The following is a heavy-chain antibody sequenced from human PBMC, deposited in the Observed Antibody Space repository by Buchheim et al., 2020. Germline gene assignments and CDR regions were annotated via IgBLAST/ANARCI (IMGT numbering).Heavy chain of an antibody. CDR3: AKDGTLAAAATTYFNH. J-gene: IGHJ4*02. V-gene: IGHV3-23*01. CDR2: ISGGGGDR. Sequence: ELQLLESGGGLAQPGGSLRLSCAASGFTFSSYAMSWVRQAPGKGLEWVSVISGGGGDRYYADSVKGRFTISRDNSKNTLYLQMNSLRAEDTAVYYCAKDGTLAAAATTYFNHWGQGTL. D-gene: IGHD6-13*01. CDR1: GFTFSSYA.